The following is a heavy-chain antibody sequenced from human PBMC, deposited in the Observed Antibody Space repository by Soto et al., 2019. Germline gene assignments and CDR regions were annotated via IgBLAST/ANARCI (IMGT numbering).Heavy chain of an antibody. CDR3: AREEKSTGGAGAFDI. D-gene: IGHD1-26*01. CDR2: IDAGSGYT. Sequence: QVQLVQSGAEEKKPGASVKVSCKASGYTFTSYNMHWVRQAPGQRLEWMGWIDAGSGYTKYSQNFQGRVTITRDTSASTAHMELSSLRSEDTAVYYCAREEKSTGGAGAFDIWGQGTMVTVSS. V-gene: IGHV1-3*05. J-gene: IGHJ3*02. CDR1: GYTFTSYN.